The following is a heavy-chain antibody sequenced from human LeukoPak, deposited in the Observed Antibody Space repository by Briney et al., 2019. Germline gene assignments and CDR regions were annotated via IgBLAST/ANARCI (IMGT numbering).Heavy chain of an antibody. J-gene: IGHJ6*02. V-gene: IGHV4-59*08. D-gene: IGHD5-12*01. CDR1: GGSLSSYY. CDR2: IYYSGST. Sequence: SETLSLTCTVSGGSLSSYYWSWIRQPPGKGLEWIGFIYYSGSTNYNPSLKSRVTISVDTSKNQFSLKLSSVTAADTAVYYCARQGGGYNYGAYYYYGMDVWGQGTTVTVSS. CDR3: ARQGGGYNYGAYYYYGMDV.